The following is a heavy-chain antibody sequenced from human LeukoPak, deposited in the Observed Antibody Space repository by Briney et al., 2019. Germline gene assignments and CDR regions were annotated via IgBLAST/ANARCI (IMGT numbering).Heavy chain of an antibody. CDR1: GFTFSSYA. Sequence: PGGSLRLSCAASGFTFSSYAMSWVRQAPGKGLEWVSSVSGGGTTYYADSIKGRFTISRENSMDTLHLQMTRLRVEDTAVYYCAKDHAFKYSSGAFDIWGQGAKVTVSS. V-gene: IGHV3-23*01. J-gene: IGHJ3*02. CDR2: VSGGGTT. D-gene: IGHD6-25*01. CDR3: AKDHAFKYSSGAFDI.